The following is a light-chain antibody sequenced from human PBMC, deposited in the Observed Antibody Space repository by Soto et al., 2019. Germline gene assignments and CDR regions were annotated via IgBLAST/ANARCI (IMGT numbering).Light chain of an antibody. CDR3: QHYDSYPIT. V-gene: IGKV1-5*01. Sequence: DIQMTQSPSTLSASVGDRVTITCRASQSISGWLAWYQQKPGKAPNLLIYDASSLERGVPSRFSGSGFGTEFTLTISSLQPADFATYYWQHYDSYPITFGQGTRLEIK. J-gene: IGKJ5*01. CDR1: QSISGW. CDR2: DAS.